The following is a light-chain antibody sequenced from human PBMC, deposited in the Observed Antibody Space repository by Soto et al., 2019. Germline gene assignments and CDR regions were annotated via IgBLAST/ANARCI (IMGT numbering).Light chain of an antibody. V-gene: IGLV2-14*01. J-gene: IGLJ2*01. CDR1: SSDIGRYNY. CDR3: VSYTTSSTWV. CDR2: EVT. Sequence: QSVLTQPDSVSGSPGQSIAISCTGTSSDIGRYNYVSWYQQHPGKAPKLMIYEVTNRPSGVSNRFSGSKSGNTASLTISGLQAEDEADYYCVSYTTSSTWVFGGGTKLTVL.